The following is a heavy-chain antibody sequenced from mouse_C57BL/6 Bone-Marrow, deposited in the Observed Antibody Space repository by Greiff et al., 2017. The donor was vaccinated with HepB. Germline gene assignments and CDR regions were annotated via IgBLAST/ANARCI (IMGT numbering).Heavy chain of an antibody. CDR1: GYTFTSYW. J-gene: IGHJ2*01. V-gene: IGHV1-50*01. CDR2: IDPSDSYT. D-gene: IGHD1-1*01. Sequence: QVQLQQPGAELVKPGASVKLSCKASGYTFTSYWMQWVKQRPGQGLEWIGEIDPSDSYTNYNQKFKGKATLTVDTSSSTAYMQLSSLTSEDSAVYYCARSTLFDYWGQGTTLTVSS. CDR3: ARSTLFDY.